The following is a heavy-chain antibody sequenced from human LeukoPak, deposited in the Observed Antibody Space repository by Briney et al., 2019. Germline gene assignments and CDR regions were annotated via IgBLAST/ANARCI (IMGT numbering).Heavy chain of an antibody. D-gene: IGHD6-13*01. CDR1: GFTFTSYA. Sequence: GSLRLSCAASGFTFTSYAMSWVRQAPGKGLEWVSSISGSDDRTYYADSVKGRFTISRDNSKNTLYLQMNSLRAEDTAVYYCAKDIMATAGRYFDYWGQGTLVTVSS. CDR3: AKDIMATAGRYFDY. V-gene: IGHV3-23*01. CDR2: ISGSDDRT. J-gene: IGHJ4*02.